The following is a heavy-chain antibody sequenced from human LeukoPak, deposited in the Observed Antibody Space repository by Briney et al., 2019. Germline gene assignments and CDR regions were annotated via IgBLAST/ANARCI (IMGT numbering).Heavy chain of an antibody. D-gene: IGHD3-10*01. Sequence: SETLSLTCTVSGGSISSYCWSWIRRPPGKGLEWIGYIYYSGSTNYNPSLKSRVAISVDTSKNQFSLKLSSVTAADTAVYYCARHTMVRGVITFDYWGQGTLVTVSS. CDR3: ARHTMVRGVITFDY. CDR2: IYYSGST. V-gene: IGHV4-59*08. CDR1: GGSISSYC. J-gene: IGHJ4*02.